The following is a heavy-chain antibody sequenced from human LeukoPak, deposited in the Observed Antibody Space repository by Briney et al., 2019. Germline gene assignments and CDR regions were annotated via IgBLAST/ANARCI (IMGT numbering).Heavy chain of an antibody. CDR1: GYTFTNNF. CDR3: ARDLGQWLNDLSLVGASRFDP. J-gene: IGHJ5*02. CDR2: INPSGDNT. V-gene: IGHV1-46*01. Sequence: PGASVKVSCKASGYTFTNNFMHWVRQAPGQGLEWIGIINPSGDNTWYAQKFQGRVTMTRDTSTSTVYMELSSLRSEDTAVYYCARDLGQWLNDLSLVGASRFDPWGQGTLVTVSS. D-gene: IGHD6-19*01.